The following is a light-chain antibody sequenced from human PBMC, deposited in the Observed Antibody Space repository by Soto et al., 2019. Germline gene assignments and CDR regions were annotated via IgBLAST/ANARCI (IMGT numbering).Light chain of an antibody. V-gene: IGKV3-20*01. CDR2: GVS. J-gene: IGKJ4*01. Sequence: EIVLTQSPGTLSLSPGESATLFRRASQTVSSSCLAWYQQKPGQAPRLLIYGVSSRATGIPDRFSGSGSGTDFTLTISRLQPEDFAVYYCQHYDNSAALTFGGGTNVEIK. CDR1: QTVSSSC. CDR3: QHYDNSAALT.